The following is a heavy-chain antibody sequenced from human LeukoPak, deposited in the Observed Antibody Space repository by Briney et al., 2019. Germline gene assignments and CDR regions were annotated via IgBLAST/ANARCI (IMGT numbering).Heavy chain of an antibody. Sequence: SGPTLVNPTQTLTLTCTFSGFSLSTSGVGVGWIRQPPGKALEWLALIYWDDDKRYSPSLKSRLTITKDTSKNQVVLTMTNMDPVDTATYYCAHGRHYYDSSGYDIYDAFDIWGQGTMVTVSS. V-gene: IGHV2-5*02. CDR1: GFSLSTSGVG. CDR3: AHGRHYYDSSGYDIYDAFDI. CDR2: IYWDDDK. J-gene: IGHJ3*02. D-gene: IGHD3-22*01.